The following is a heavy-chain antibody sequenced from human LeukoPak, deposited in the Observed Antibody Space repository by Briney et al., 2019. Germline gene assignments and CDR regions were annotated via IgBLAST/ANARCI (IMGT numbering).Heavy chain of an antibody. CDR3: ARGPSSGWYYYFDY. CDR1: GYTFTGYY. J-gene: IGHJ4*02. Sequence: ASVKVSCKASGYTFTGYYMHWVRQAPGQGLEWMGWINPNSGGTNYAQKFQGRVTMTRDTSISTAYMELSRLRSDDTAVYYCARGPSSGWYYYFDYWGQGTLVTVPS. D-gene: IGHD6-19*01. V-gene: IGHV1-2*02. CDR2: INPNSGGT.